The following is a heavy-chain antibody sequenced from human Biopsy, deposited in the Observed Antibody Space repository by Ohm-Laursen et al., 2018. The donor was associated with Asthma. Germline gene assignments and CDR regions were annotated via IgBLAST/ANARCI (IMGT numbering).Heavy chain of an antibody. J-gene: IGHJ6*02. V-gene: IGHV4-61*08. D-gene: IGHD5-12*01. CDR1: GDSINSGGFS. Sequence: GTLSLTCAVSGDSINSGGFSLDWIRPHPREGPGWGWFLSFSGGTHPNPSLKSRVTISVDTSKNQFSLKLSSVTAADTAVYYCARDRLINSGYDYDYNYYNYAMDVWGQGTTVTVSS. CDR2: LSFSGGT. CDR3: ARDRLINSGYDYDYNYYNYAMDV.